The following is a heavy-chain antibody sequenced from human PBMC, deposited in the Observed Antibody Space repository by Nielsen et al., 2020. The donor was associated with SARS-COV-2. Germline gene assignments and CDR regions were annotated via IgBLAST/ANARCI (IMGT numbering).Heavy chain of an antibody. Sequence: VRQMPGKGLEWMGRIDPSDSYTNYSPSFQGHVTISADKSISTAYLQWSSLKASDTAMYYCARRLGYCSSTSCYGRWFDPWGQGTLVTVSS. J-gene: IGHJ5*02. V-gene: IGHV5-10-1*01. D-gene: IGHD2-2*01. CDR3: ARRLGYCSSTSCYGRWFDP. CDR2: IDPSDSYT.